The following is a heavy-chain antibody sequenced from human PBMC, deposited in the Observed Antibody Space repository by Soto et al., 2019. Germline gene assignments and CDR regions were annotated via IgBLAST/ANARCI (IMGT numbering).Heavy chain of an antibody. D-gene: IGHD6-13*01. CDR2: IYPGDSDT. V-gene: IGHV5-51*01. CDR1: GYSFTSYW. CDR3: ARVYSSSWLTKNYYYYGMDV. Sequence: GESLKISCKGSGYSFTSYWIGWVRQMPGKGLEWMGIIYPGDSDTRYSPSFQGQVTISADKSISTAYLQWSSLKASDTAMYYCARVYSSSWLTKNYYYYGMDVWGQGTTVTVSS. J-gene: IGHJ6*02.